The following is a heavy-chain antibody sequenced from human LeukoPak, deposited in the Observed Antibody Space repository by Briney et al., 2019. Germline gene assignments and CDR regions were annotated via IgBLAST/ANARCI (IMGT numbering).Heavy chain of an antibody. Sequence: PSETLSLTCTVSGYSISSGYYWGWIRQPPGKGLEWIGSIYHSGNTYYNPSLKSRVTISVDTSKNQFSLKLGSVTAADTAVYYCASVFTPDLQLDYWGQGTLVTVSS. CDR2: IYHSGNT. CDR1: GYSISSGYY. D-gene: IGHD1-14*01. J-gene: IGHJ4*02. CDR3: ASVFTPDLQLDY. V-gene: IGHV4-38-2*02.